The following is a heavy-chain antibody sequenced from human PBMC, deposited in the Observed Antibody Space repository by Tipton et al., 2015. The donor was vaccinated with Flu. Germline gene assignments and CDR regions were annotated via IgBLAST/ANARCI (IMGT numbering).Heavy chain of an antibody. V-gene: IGHV4-34*01. CDR2: INHSGST. Sequence: TLSLTCAVYGGSFSGYYWSWIRQPPGKGLEWIGEINHSGSTNYNPSLKSRVTISVDTSKNQFSLKLSSVTAADTAVYYCARPRGGAAAGPFDYWGQGTLVTVSS. CDR1: GGSFSGYY. J-gene: IGHJ4*02. D-gene: IGHD6-13*01. CDR3: ARPRGGAAAGPFDY.